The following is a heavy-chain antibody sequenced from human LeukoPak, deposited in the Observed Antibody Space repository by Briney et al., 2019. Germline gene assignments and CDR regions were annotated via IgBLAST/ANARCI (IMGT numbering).Heavy chain of an antibody. CDR2: ISPDDSDT. J-gene: IGHJ2*01. D-gene: IGHD6-13*01. Sequence: GESLKISCKGSGYSFTNYWIGWVRQIPGKGLEWVGIISPDDSDTRYSPSFQGQVTISADKSISTAYLQWSSLKASDTAMYYCARYRVVSSSEYFDLWGRGTLVTVSS. V-gene: IGHV5-51*01. CDR1: GYSFTNYW. CDR3: ARYRVVSSSEYFDL.